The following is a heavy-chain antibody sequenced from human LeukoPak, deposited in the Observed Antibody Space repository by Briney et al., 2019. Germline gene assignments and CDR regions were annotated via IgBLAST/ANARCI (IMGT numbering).Heavy chain of an antibody. D-gene: IGHD3-10*01. Sequence: GGSLRLSCAASGFTFSSYSMNWVRQAPGKGLEWVAVIWFDGSYKYYADSVKGRFTVSRDNSKNTLYLQMSSLRAEDTAVYFCATLPLFRGVPSDFYGLDVWDQGTSVTVSS. CDR1: GFTFSSYS. CDR2: IWFDGSYK. CDR3: ATLPLFRGVPSDFYGLDV. J-gene: IGHJ6*02. V-gene: IGHV3-33*08.